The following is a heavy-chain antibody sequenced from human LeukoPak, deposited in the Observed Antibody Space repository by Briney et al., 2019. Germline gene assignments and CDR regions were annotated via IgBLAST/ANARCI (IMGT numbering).Heavy chain of an antibody. V-gene: IGHV1-18*01. CDR1: GYTFSSYG. Sequence: GASVKVSCKASGYTFSSYGITWVRQAPGQGLEWMGWISAYSGNTNYAQNFQGRVTMTTDTSTSTAYMELRSLRSDDTAVYYCARYYDSSGYYCLDYWGQGTLVTVSS. CDR2: ISAYSGNT. CDR3: ARYYDSSGYYCLDY. J-gene: IGHJ4*02. D-gene: IGHD3-22*01.